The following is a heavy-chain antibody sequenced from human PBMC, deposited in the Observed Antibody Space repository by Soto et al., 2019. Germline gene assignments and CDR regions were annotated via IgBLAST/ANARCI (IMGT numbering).Heavy chain of an antibody. CDR2: MNPNSGNT. J-gene: IGHJ6*03. V-gene: IGHV1-8*01. CDR1: GYTFTSYD. CDR3: ARGVGLRFLEWSPYYYYYMDV. Sequence: GASVKVSCKASGYTFTSYDINWVRQATGQGLEWMGWMNPNSGNTGYAQKFQGRVTMTRNTSISTAYMELSSLRSEDTAVYYCARGVGLRFLEWSPYYYYYMDVWGKGTKVTVSS. D-gene: IGHD3-3*01.